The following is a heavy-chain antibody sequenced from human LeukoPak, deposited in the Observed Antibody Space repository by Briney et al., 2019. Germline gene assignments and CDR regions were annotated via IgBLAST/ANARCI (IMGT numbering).Heavy chain of an antibody. CDR3: ARGPYDFWSGYEFYFDY. D-gene: IGHD3-3*01. CDR1: GFTFSTYS. J-gene: IGHJ4*02. V-gene: IGHV3-21*01. CDR2: ISGRSSYM. Sequence: PGGSLRLSCAASGFTFSTYSMNWVRQAPGKGLEWVSSISGRSSYMYYADSVKGRFTISRDSAKNSLYLQMNSLRAEDTAVYYCARGPYDFWSGYEFYFDYWGQGTLSPSPQ.